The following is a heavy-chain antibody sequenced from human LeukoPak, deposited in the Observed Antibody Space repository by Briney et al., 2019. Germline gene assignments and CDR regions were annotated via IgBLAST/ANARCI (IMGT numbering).Heavy chain of an antibody. Sequence: GGSLRLSCAASGFTFSNYWMDWVRQAPGKGLEWVSSISSSSSYIYYADSVKGRFTISRDNAKNSLYLQMNSLRAEDTAVYYCARGPGIAVADPDYWGQGTLVTVSS. CDR3: ARGPGIAVADPDY. CDR2: ISSSSSYI. J-gene: IGHJ4*02. CDR1: GFTFSNYW. V-gene: IGHV3-21*01. D-gene: IGHD6-19*01.